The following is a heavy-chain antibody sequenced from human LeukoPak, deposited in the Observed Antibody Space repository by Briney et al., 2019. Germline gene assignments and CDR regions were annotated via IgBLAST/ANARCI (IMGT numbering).Heavy chain of an antibody. D-gene: IGHD6-19*01. CDR3: ARSVGYSSGWPDFFDY. J-gene: IGHJ4*02. Sequence: EASVNVSCKASGGTFISYAISWVRQAPGQGLEWMGGIIPIFGTANYAQKFQGRVTITADESTSTAYMELSSLRSEDTAVYYCARSVGYSSGWPDFFDYWGQGTLVTVSS. CDR2: IIPIFGTA. V-gene: IGHV1-69*13. CDR1: GGTFISYA.